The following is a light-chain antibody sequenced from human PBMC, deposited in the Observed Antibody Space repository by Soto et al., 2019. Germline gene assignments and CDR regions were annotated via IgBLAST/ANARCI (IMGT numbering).Light chain of an antibody. CDR2: DAS. Sequence: IVLTQSPAPLSLSPGERATLSCRASQSVSSYLAWYQQKPGQAPRLLIYDASNRATGVPARFSGSGSGTDFTLTISSLEPEDFALYYCQQRNNWPPITFGQGTRLE. V-gene: IGKV3-11*01. J-gene: IGKJ5*01. CDR3: QQRNNWPPIT. CDR1: QSVSSY.